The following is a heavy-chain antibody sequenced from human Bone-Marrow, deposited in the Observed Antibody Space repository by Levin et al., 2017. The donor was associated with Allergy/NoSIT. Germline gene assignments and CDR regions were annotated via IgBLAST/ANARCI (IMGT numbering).Heavy chain of an antibody. Sequence: PGGSLRLSCAASGFTFSSYWMSWVRQAPGKGLEWVANIKQDGSEKYYVDSVKGRFTISRDNAKNSLYLQMNSLRAEDTAVYYCARDFIAARRNYFDYWGQGTLVTVSS. V-gene: IGHV3-7*01. J-gene: IGHJ4*02. CDR1: GFTFSSYW. CDR2: IKQDGSEK. CDR3: ARDFIAARRNYFDY. D-gene: IGHD6-6*01.